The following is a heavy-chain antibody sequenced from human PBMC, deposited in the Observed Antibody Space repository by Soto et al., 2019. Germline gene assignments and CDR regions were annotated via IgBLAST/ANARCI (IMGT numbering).Heavy chain of an antibody. CDR3: AKGAVAAHYGPIHRFGAFDI. CDR2: ISGSGSST. J-gene: IGHJ3*02. V-gene: IGHV3-23*01. CDR1: GFTFSIYA. D-gene: IGHD6-19*01. Sequence: GGSLRLSCATSGFTFSIYAMTWVRQAPGKGLEWVSTISGSGSSTYYADSVKGRFTITRDNSKNTFSLQMNSLRAEDTAVYYCAKGAVAAHYGPIHRFGAFDIWGQGTMVTVSS.